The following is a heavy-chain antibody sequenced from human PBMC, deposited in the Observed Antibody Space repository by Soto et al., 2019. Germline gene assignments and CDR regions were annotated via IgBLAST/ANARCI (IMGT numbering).Heavy chain of an antibody. D-gene: IGHD6-19*01. Sequence: QVRLVESGGGVIQPGRSLRLSCVASGFSFRSYGMHWVRQAPGKGLEWVVLMSHDGSKKYYADSVKGRLTISRDNSKNTLYLQMDSLSVEDTAVYYCAGGWNYFDYWGQGTQVTVSS. J-gene: IGHJ4*02. CDR3: AGGWNYFDY. V-gene: IGHV3-30*03. CDR2: MSHDGSKK. CDR1: GFSFRSYG.